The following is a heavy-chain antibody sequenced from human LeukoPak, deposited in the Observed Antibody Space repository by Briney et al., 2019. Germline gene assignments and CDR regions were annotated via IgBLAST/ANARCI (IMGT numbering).Heavy chain of an antibody. CDR3: ARDGTAAGLYFDL. CDR2: IRQDGSEK. CDR1: GFTFTDYW. V-gene: IGHV3-7*01. D-gene: IGHD6-13*01. J-gene: IGHJ4*01. Sequence: PGGSLSLSCAFSGFTFTDYWMNWGRQAPGKGLEWVASIRQDGSEKTYVDSVKGRFTISRDITKNSLSLQVNSLRVEDTAVYYCARDGTAAGLYFDLWGQGTLVTVSS.